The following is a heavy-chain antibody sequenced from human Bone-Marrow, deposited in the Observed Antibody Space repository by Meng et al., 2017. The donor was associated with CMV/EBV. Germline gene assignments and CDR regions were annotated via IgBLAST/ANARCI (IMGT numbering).Heavy chain of an antibody. CDR1: GYTFTSYD. V-gene: IGHV1-8*01. CDR2: MNPNSGNT. J-gene: IGHJ4*01. CDR3: ARIDLRLPPDCSSTSCYPGDDY. D-gene: IGHD2-2*01. Sequence: ASVKVSCKASGYTFTSYDINWVRQATGQGLEWMGWMNPNSGNTGYAQKFQGRVTMTRNTSIRTAYMELSSLRSEDTAVYYCARIDLRLPPDCSSTSCYPGDDYWGHGTLVTVSS.